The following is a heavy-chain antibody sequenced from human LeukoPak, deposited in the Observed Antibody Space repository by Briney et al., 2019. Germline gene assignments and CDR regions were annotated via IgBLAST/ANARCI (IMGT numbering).Heavy chain of an antibody. CDR2: INPNTDVT. D-gene: IGHD3-10*01. CDR3: ARVTRPLNPMDL. J-gene: IGHJ6*02. CDR1: GYTFTGYY. Sequence: ASMKVSCKASGYTFTGYYIHWLRQAPGQGLEWMGWINPNTDVTNYAQNFQGRVAMTRDTSISTAYMELSSLGSDDTAVYYCARVTRPLNPMDLWGQGTTVTVSS. V-gene: IGHV1-2*02.